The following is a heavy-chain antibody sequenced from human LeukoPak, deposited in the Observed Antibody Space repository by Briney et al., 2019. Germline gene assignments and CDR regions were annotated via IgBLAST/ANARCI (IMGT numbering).Heavy chain of an antibody. CDR2: IRGGGAVT. J-gene: IGHJ3*02. V-gene: IGHV3-23*01. CDR1: GFTFSNYA. D-gene: IGHD5-18*01. CDR3: AKCESNYGNDALDI. Sequence: GGSLRLSCAASGFTFSNYAMNWVRQAPGKGPEWVSYIRGGGAVTHYAESVKGRFTISRDNFNNILYLQMSSLRAEDTAVYYCAKCESNYGNDALDIWGQGTMVTVSS.